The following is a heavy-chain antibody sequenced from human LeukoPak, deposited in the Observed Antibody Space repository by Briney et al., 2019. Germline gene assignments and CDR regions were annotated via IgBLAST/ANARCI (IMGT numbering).Heavy chain of an antibody. CDR1: GYTFTGYY. CDR3: ALGRGSGSYFDY. CDR2: IIPIFGTA. Sequence: GASVKVSCKASGYTFTGYYMHWVRQAPGQGLEWMGGIIPIFGTANYAQKFQGRVTITADESTSTAYMELSSLRSEDTAVYYCALGRGSGSYFDYWGQGTLATVSS. J-gene: IGHJ4*02. D-gene: IGHD3-10*01. V-gene: IGHV1-69*13.